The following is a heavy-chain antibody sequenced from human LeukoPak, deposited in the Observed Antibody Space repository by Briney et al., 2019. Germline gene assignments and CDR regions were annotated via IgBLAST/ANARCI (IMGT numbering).Heavy chain of an antibody. Sequence: PSETLSLTCTVSGGSISSGHYYWSWVRQPAGKGLEWIGRVYTSGSTNYNPSLKSRVTISADTSKNQFSLKLNSVTAADTAVYYCAGTRHHYYYDSSGYYGNAFDIWGQGTMVTVSS. CDR3: AGTRHHYYYDSSGYYGNAFDI. CDR2: VYTSGST. CDR1: GGSISSGHYY. V-gene: IGHV4-61*02. J-gene: IGHJ3*02. D-gene: IGHD3-22*01.